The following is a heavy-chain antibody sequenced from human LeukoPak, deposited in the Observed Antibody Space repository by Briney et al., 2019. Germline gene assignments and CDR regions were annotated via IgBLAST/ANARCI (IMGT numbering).Heavy chain of an antibody. CDR3: AGGGRADVDY. CDR1: GGSFSGYY. Sequence: PSETLSLTCAVYGGSFSGYYWSWIRQPPGKGLEWIGEINHSGSTNYNPSLKSRVTISVDTSKNQFSLKLSSVTAADTAVYYCAGGGRADVDYWGQGTLVTVSS. V-gene: IGHV4-34*01. J-gene: IGHJ4*02. CDR2: INHSGST.